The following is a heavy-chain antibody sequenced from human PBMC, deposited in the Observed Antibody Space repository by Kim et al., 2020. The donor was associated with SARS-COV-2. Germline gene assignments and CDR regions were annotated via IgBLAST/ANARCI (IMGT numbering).Heavy chain of an antibody. Sequence: SSSYYCGWIRQPPGKGLEWIGSIYYSGSTYYNPSLKSRVTISVDTSKNQFSLKLSSVTAADTAVYYCARHKRVWTVGYCSGGSCYSGAFDNW. CDR1: SSSYY. D-gene: IGHD2-15*01. CDR2: IYYSGST. V-gene: IGHV4-39*01. J-gene: IGHJ3*02. CDR3: ARHKRVWTVGYCSGGSCYSGAFDN.